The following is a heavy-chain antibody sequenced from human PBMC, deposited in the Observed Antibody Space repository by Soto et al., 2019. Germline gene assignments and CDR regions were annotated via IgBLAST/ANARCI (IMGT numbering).Heavy chain of an antibody. J-gene: IGHJ4*01. D-gene: IGHD3-3*02. V-gene: IGHV3-72*01. CDR3: VTGHRALDN. Sequence: RGSLVVACVASGFTFSDSYMYWVRQAPGKGLEWVGLIRYKANSYNTEYAASVKGRFTISRDDSKNSLSLQMNSLKSEDPAVYYCVTGHRALDNWGHGTLVTVSS. CDR2: IRYKANSYNT. CDR1: GFTFSDSY.